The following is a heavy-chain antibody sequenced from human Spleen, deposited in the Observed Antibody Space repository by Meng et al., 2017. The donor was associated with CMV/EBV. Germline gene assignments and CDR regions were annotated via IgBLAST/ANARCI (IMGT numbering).Heavy chain of an antibody. CDR3: ARLWESVDTALTLYYFDY. V-gene: IGHV4-39*01. J-gene: IGHJ4*02. Sequence: SETLSLTCTVSGGSISSNTYYWGWIRQPPGKGLEWIGSSYYSGSTYYNPSLKSRVTIYVDTSKHQFPLKLSSVTAADTAVFYCARLWESVDTALTLYYFDYWGQGTLVTVSS. CDR1: GGSISSNTYY. CDR2: SYYSGST. D-gene: IGHD5-18*01.